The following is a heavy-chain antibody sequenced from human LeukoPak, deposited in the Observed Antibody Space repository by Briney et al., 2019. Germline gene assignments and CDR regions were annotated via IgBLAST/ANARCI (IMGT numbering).Heavy chain of an antibody. CDR3: ARVLSGTSWYTNVLVY. V-gene: IGHV3-7*01. Sequence: RPGGSLRLSCAASGFTFSSYWMSWVRQAPGKGLEWVANIKQDGSETYYVDSVKGRFTISRDNAKNSLYLQINSLRAEDTAVYYCARVLSGTSWYTNVLVYWGQGTWSPSPQ. J-gene: IGHJ4*02. D-gene: IGHD6-13*01. CDR1: GFTFSSYW. CDR2: IKQDGSET.